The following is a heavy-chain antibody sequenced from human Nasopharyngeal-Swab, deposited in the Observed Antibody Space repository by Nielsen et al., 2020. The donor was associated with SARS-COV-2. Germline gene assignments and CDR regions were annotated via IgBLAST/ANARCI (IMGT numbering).Heavy chain of an antibody. CDR1: GGSISNYH. D-gene: IGHD4-17*01. V-gene: IGHV4-59*08. CDR2: IYYSGST. CDR3: ARRGEGYGDYLDY. J-gene: IGHJ4*02. Sequence: SETLSLTCSVSGGSISNYHWNWIRQPPGEGLEWIGYIYYSGSTNYNPSLKSRVTISVDTSKNTFSRKLSSVTAADTAVYYCARRGEGYGDYLDYWGQGTLVTVSS.